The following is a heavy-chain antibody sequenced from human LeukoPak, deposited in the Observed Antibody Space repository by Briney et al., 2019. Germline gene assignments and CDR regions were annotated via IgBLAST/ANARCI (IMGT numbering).Heavy chain of an antibody. CDR2: ISYDGTYN. V-gene: IGHV3-30*01. J-gene: IGHJ4*02. D-gene: IGHD3-9*01. CDR1: GFTFSSYA. Sequence: QPGRSLRLSCAASGFTFSSYAMHWVRHAPGKGLEWVAVISYDGTYNFYADFVKGRFTISRDNSKNTLYLQVNSLRPEDTAVYYCARHRQNYDILTGFVFLDYFDYWGQGTLVTVSS. CDR3: ARHRQNYDILTGFVFLDYFDY.